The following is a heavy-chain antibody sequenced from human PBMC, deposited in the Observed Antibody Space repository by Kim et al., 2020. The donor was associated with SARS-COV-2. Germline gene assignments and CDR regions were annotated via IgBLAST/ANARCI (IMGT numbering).Heavy chain of an antibody. J-gene: IGHJ3*02. CDR1: GGTFSSYA. D-gene: IGHD3-10*01. Sequence: SVKVSCKASGGTFSSYAISWVRQAPGQGLEWMGGIIPIFGTANYAQKFQGRVTITADESTSTAYMELSSLRSEDTAVYYCAREGIILMNRRSLSNDAFDIWGQGTMVTVSS. CDR3: AREGIILMNRRSLSNDAFDI. V-gene: IGHV1-69*13. CDR2: IIPIFGTA.